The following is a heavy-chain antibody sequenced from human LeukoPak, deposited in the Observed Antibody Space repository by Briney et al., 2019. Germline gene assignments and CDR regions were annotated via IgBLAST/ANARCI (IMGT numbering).Heavy chain of an antibody. Sequence: TSETLSLTCTVSGGSISTHYWSWIRQPAGKGLEWIGRIYTSGSTNYNPSLKSRVTMSLDTSKNQFSLKLSSVTAADTAVYYCARTVTVTTSWCYFDLWGRGTLVTVSS. CDR1: GGSISTHY. CDR2: IYTSGST. V-gene: IGHV4-4*07. CDR3: ARTVTVTTSWCYFDL. J-gene: IGHJ2*01. D-gene: IGHD4-17*01.